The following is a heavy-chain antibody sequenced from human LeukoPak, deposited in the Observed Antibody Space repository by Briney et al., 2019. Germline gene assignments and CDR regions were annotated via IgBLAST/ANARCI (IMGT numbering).Heavy chain of an antibody. CDR3: ARRGYSYDLDY. D-gene: IGHD5-18*01. CDR1: GYTFTRYY. V-gene: IGHV1-46*01. Sequence: GASVKVSCKASGYTFTRYYMHWVRQAPGQGLEWMGIINPSGGSTGYAQKFQGRVTMTRDTSTSTVYMEMSSLRSEDTAVYYCARRGYSYDLDYWGQGTLVTVSS. J-gene: IGHJ4*02. CDR2: INPSGGST.